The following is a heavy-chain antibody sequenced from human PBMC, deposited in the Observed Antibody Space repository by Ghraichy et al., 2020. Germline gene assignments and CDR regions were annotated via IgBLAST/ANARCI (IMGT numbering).Heavy chain of an antibody. J-gene: IGHJ4*02. Sequence: GESLNISCVASGFTFSDYYMSWVRQAPGKGLEWISYISNRDNYTNYADSVKGRFTISRDNAKNSLYLEMNNLRAEDTAVYYCANGDDYFDYWGQGTLVTVSS. CDR1: GFTFSDYY. CDR2: ISNRDNYT. D-gene: IGHD3-10*01. CDR3: ANGDDYFDY. V-gene: IGHV3-11*03.